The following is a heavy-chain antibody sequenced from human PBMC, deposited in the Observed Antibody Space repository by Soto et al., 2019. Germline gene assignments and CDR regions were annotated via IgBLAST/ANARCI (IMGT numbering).Heavy chain of an antibody. D-gene: IGHD6-13*01. Sequence: SRVTISVDTPKNQFSLKVSSVTAADTGMYYCARNGGSTWYYFDSWGQGTVVTVSS. J-gene: IGHJ4*02. CDR3: ARNGGSTWYYFDS. V-gene: IGHV4-34*01.